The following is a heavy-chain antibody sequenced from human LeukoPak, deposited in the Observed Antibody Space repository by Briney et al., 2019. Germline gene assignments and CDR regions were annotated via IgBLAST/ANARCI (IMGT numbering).Heavy chain of an antibody. V-gene: IGHV3-9*01. CDR3: AIFRVDYGDYGKDY. J-gene: IGHJ4*02. CDR1: GFTFDDYA. D-gene: IGHD4-17*01. CDR2: ISWNSGSI. Sequence: GRSLRLSCAASGFTFDDYAMHWVRQAPGKGLEWVSGISWNSGSIGYADSVKGRFTISRDNSKNTLYLQMNSLRAEDTAVYYCAIFRVDYGDYGKDYWGQGTLVTVSS.